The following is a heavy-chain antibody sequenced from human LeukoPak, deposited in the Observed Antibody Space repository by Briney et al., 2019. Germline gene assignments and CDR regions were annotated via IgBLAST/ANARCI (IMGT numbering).Heavy chain of an antibody. CDR2: ISRDGGYT. V-gene: IGHV3-64*01. CDR3: AREGITLTSAFDY. Sequence: PGGSLRLSCAASGFSFSTYGLHWVRQAPGKGLEYVSGISRDGGYTYYAISVKGRFTISRDNSKNTLYLQMGSLRAEDMAVYYCAREGITLTSAFDYWGQGTLVTVSS. J-gene: IGHJ4*02. D-gene: IGHD3-22*01. CDR1: GFSFSTYG.